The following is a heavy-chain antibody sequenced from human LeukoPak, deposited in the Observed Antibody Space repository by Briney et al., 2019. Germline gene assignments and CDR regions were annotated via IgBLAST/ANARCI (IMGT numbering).Heavy chain of an antibody. J-gene: IGHJ4*02. CDR1: GLSFGDYG. Sequence: GGSLRLSCTPSGLSFGDYGMSWVRQAPGKGLEWVSFIQSKTYGEGTMYAASVRGRFTISRDDSGSTAYLQMNSLKTEDTAVYYCTASDHLYCSSSSCHFDYWGQGTLVTVAS. CDR3: TASDHLYCSSSSCHFDY. V-gene: IGHV3-49*04. CDR2: IQSKTYGEGT. D-gene: IGHD2-2*01.